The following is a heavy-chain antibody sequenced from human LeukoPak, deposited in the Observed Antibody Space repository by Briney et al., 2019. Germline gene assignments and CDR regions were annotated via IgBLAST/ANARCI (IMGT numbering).Heavy chain of an antibody. D-gene: IGHD3-10*01. CDR3: VKFRVEWFVDPEDY. V-gene: IGHV3-23*01. Sequence: GGSLRLSRAASGFSFENYNMNWVRQAPGKGLEWVSSISHSDDSTYYADSVKGRFTISRDNSKNTLYLQMNSLRAEDTAVYYCVKFRVEWFVDPEDYWGQGTLVTVSS. CDR1: GFSFENYN. CDR2: ISHSDDST. J-gene: IGHJ4*02.